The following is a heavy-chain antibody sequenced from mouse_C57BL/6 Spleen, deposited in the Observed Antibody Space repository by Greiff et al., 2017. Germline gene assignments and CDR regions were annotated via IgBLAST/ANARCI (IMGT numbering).Heavy chain of an antibody. CDR2: IDPDGGDT. V-gene: IGHV1-72*01. Sequence: QVQLKQPGAELVKPGASVKLSCKASGYTFSSYWMNWVKQRPGRGLEWIGRIDPDGGDTKYNEKFKGKATLTVDKPSSTAYMHLSSLTSEDSAVYYSARGVKLGSYLYFGVWGTGTTVTVSS. D-gene: IGHD4-1*01. CDR1: GYTFSSYW. CDR3: ARGVKLGSYLYFGV. J-gene: IGHJ1*03.